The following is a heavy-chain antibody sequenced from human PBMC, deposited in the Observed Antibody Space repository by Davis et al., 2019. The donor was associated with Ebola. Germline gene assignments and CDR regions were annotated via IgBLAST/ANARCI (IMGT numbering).Heavy chain of an antibody. CDR3: ARDLSSGWYLYAFDI. Sequence: ASVKVSCKASGFSFSSYGITWVRQAPGQGLEWMGWISAYNGDTQYAQKIQGRVTMSTETGTRTAYMELRSLKSDDTAVYYCARDLSSGWYLYAFDIWGQGTMVTVSS. CDR1: GFSFSSYG. D-gene: IGHD6-19*01. J-gene: IGHJ3*02. V-gene: IGHV1-18*01. CDR2: ISAYNGDT.